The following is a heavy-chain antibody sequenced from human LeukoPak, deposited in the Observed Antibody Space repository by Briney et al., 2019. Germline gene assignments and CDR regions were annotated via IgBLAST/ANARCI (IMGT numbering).Heavy chain of an antibody. CDR3: ARDYYGSGSYYISAFDI. Sequence: EAGGSLRLSCAASGFTFSSYSMNWVRQAPGKGLEWVSSISSSSYIYYADSVKGRFTISRDNAKNSLYLQMNSLRAEDTAVYYCARDYYGSGSYYISAFDIWGQGTMVTVSS. D-gene: IGHD3-10*01. V-gene: IGHV3-21*01. CDR2: ISSSSYI. CDR1: GFTFSSYS. J-gene: IGHJ3*02.